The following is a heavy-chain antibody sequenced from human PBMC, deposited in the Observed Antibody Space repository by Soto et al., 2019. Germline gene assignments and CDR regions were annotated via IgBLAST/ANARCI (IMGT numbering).Heavy chain of an antibody. CDR1: GFTFNRYG. D-gene: IGHD1-7*01. V-gene: IGHV3-23*01. CDR3: VKLRLELLYLDS. Sequence: VGSLRRSCAASGFTFNRYGMSWVRQAPGKGLEWVSAISASGDNTYYADSVKGRFTISRDSSNNTLYLQMNSLRADDTALYYCVKLRLELLYLDSWGLGALVTVSS. J-gene: IGHJ4*02. CDR2: ISASGDNT.